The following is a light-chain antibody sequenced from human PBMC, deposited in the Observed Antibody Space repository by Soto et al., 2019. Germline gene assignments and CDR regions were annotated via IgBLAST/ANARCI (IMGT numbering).Light chain of an antibody. CDR2: QNN. J-gene: IGLJ2*01. CDR1: KLVDKY. Sequence: SYELTQPPSVSVSPGQTASITCSGDKLVDKYVCWYQQKPGQSPVVVIYQNNKRRSGIPERFSGSNSGNTATLTISGTQAMDEADYHCQAWDSSTVVFGGGTKLTVL. V-gene: IGLV3-1*01. CDR3: QAWDSSTVV.